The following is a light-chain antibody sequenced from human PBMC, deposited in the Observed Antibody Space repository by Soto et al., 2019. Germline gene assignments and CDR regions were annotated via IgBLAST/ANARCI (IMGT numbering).Light chain of an antibody. CDR2: DAY. Sequence: VVLTQSPVTLSVSPGERATLSCRASQSFRGLLAWYQQKPGQAPRLLIYDAYNRATGIPPRFSGSGSGTDFTLTISSLEPEDSAVYYCQQRHMWPITFGQGTKVDIK. CDR3: QQRHMWPIT. J-gene: IGKJ1*01. V-gene: IGKV3-11*01. CDR1: QSFRGL.